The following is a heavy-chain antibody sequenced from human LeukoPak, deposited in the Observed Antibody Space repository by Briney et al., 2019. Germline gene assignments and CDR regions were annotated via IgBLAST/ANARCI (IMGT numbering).Heavy chain of an antibody. CDR3: ARDTRTVTTELDY. J-gene: IGHJ4*02. V-gene: IGHV1-2*02. D-gene: IGHD4-17*01. CDR2: INPNRGGT. CDR1: GYTLTGYY. Sequence: VSVKVCCKASGYTLTGYYMHWVRQARGQGREWRGWINPNRGGTKYPQKLQGTVPMTTDQSINPAYMEPSSLRSDDTGVYYCARDTRTVTTELDYSGQPTLLTVS.